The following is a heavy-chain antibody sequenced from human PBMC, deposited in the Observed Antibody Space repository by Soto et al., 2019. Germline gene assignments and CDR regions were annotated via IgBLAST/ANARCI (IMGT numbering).Heavy chain of an antibody. CDR1: DFTFTSYG. CDR2: ISAYNGNT. V-gene: IGHV1-18*04. CDR3: GRDPPTPGSPGGPPLMAV. Sequence: QVQLVQSGAEVKKPGASVKVSCKASDFTFTSYGISWVRQAPGQGLEWMGWISAYNGNTDYAQKLQGRVTMTTDTPTAPAPRELRGMRSDATPVNSCGRDPPTPGSPGGPPLMAVGGQGPTAPVPS. J-gene: IGHJ6*02. D-gene: IGHD1-1*01.